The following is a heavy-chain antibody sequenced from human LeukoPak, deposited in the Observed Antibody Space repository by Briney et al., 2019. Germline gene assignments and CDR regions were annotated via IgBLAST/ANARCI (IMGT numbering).Heavy chain of an antibody. Sequence: PGGSLRLSCAASGFTVSNNYMNWVRQAPGKGLEWVSVIYSGGHTYYADSVKGRFTISRDNAKNSLYLQMNSLRAEDTAVYYCATGLWFGERNFDYWGQGTLVTVSS. CDR3: ATGLWFGERNFDY. J-gene: IGHJ4*02. CDR2: IYSGGHT. D-gene: IGHD3-10*01. V-gene: IGHV3-53*01. CDR1: GFTVSNNY.